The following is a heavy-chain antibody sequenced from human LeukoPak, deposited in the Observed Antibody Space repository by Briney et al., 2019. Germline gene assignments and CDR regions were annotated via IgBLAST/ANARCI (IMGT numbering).Heavy chain of an antibody. D-gene: IGHD1-26*01. Sequence: GGSLRLSCAASGFTFSSYAMSWVRQAPGKGLEWVSAISGSGGSTYYADSVKGRFTISRDNSKNTLYLQMNSLRAEDTAVCYCAKDVVGAINYFDYWGQGTLVTVSS. CDR3: AKDVVGAINYFDY. CDR2: ISGSGGST. V-gene: IGHV3-23*01. CDR1: GFTFSSYA. J-gene: IGHJ4*02.